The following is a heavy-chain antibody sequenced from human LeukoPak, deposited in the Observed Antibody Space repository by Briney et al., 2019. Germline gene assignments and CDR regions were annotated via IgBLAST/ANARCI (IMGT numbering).Heavy chain of an antibody. CDR1: GYTFTGHY. CDR3: ARSPHILTGENFDY. V-gene: IGHV1-2*02. CDR2: INPNHGDT. Sequence: AASVKVSCKASGYTFTGHYMHWVRQAPGQGLEWMGWINPNHGDTNYAQKFQDRVSMTRDTSISTAYMHLSRLRSADTAVYYCARSPHILTGENFDYWGQGTLLTVSS. D-gene: IGHD3-9*01. J-gene: IGHJ4*02.